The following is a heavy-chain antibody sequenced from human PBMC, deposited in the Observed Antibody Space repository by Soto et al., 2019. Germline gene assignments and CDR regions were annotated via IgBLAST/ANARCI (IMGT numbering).Heavy chain of an antibody. CDR2: INPSDSHT. V-gene: IGHV5-10-1*01. CDR3: ARQASYYVSSGYFGTY. Sequence: PGESLKISCQGSGYTFTNHWITWVRQMPGKGLEWMGRINPSDSHTNYSPSFEGHVTMSVDKSISTAYLQWSSLKASDTDMYYCARQASYYVSSGYFGTYWGQGTLVTVSS. J-gene: IGHJ4*02. CDR1: GYTFTNHW. D-gene: IGHD3-22*01.